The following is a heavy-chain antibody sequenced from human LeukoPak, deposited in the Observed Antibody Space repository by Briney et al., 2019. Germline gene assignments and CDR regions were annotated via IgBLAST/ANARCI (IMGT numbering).Heavy chain of an antibody. V-gene: IGHV3-23*01. CDR1: GFTVSSNY. D-gene: IGHD3-3*01. J-gene: IGHJ4*02. CDR3: AKDKDFWSGYFQKNYFDY. CDR2: ISGSGGST. Sequence: PGGSLTLSCAASGFTVSSNYMSWVRQAPGKGLEWVSAISGSGGSTYYADSVRGRFTMSRDNSKNTLYLQMNSLRAEDTAVYYCAKDKDFWSGYFQKNYFDYWGQGTLVTVSS.